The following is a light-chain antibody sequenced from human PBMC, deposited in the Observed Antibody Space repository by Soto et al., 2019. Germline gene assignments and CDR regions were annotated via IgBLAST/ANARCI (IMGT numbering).Light chain of an antibody. V-gene: IGKV3-11*01. CDR2: DSS. J-gene: IGKJ5*01. CDR3: QQRKHWPPIT. Sequence: FELTQSPSTLSLSPGQTATLSCRPSQSVDKFLARYQQRPGQPPRLLIFDSSNRATGVPVRFSGSGSGTVFTLTIGSLEPEDSAVYYCQQRKHWPPITVGQGTRLEI. CDR1: QSVDKF.